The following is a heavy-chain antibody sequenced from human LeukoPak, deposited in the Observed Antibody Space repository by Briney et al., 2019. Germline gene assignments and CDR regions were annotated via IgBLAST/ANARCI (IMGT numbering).Heavy chain of an antibody. Sequence: GGPLRLSCAASGFTFSSYSMNWVRQAPGKGPEWVSSITSSSSYIYYADSVKGRFTISRDNARNSLYLQMNSLRAEDTALYYCARDGDTVLTRGYYYYMDVWGKGTTVTVSS. CDR3: ARDGDTVLTRGYYYYMDV. CDR1: GFTFSSYS. D-gene: IGHD4-23*01. V-gene: IGHV3-21*01. CDR2: ITSSSSYI. J-gene: IGHJ6*03.